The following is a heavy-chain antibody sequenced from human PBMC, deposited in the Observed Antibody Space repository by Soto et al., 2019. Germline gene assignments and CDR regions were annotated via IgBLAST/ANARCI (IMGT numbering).Heavy chain of an antibody. J-gene: IGHJ6*02. CDR1: GYGFTSYW. CDR2: IDPSDSYT. CDR3: ARMDIVLMVYAISHYYGMDV. V-gene: IGHV5-10-1*01. D-gene: IGHD2-8*01. Sequence: GESLKISCKGSGYGFTSYWISWVRQMPGKGLEWMGRIDPSDSYTNYSPSFQGHVTISADKSISTAYLQWGSLKASDTAMYYCARMDIVLMVYAISHYYGMDVWGQGTTVTVSS.